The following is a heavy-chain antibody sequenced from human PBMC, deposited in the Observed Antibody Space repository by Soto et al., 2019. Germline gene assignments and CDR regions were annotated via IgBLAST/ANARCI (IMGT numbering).Heavy chain of an antibody. CDR3: ARAIAGRPDVFDY. CDR1: GVSISSYY. V-gene: IGHV4-59*01. D-gene: IGHD6-6*01. J-gene: IGHJ4*02. CDR2: LYSSGST. Sequence: SETLSLTCTVSGVSISSYYWNWIRQPPGKGLEWIGFLYSSGSTKYNPSLNSRVTISVDTSKNQFSLKLSSVTAADAAVYYCARAIAGRPDVFDYWGQGTLVTV.